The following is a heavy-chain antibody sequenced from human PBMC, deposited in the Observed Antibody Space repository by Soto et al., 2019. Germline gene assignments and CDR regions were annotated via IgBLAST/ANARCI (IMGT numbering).Heavy chain of an antibody. CDR3: TKDWRHGS. J-gene: IGHJ5*02. D-gene: IGHD6-25*01. CDR2: INTSGGSS. V-gene: IGHV3-23*01. CDR1: GFTFSSFA. Sequence: EVQLLESGGGLVQPGGSLRLSCAASGFTFSSFAMNWVRQAPGKGLECVSTINTSGGSSHYADSVKGRFTISRDNSKNTLSLQMSDLRADDTAVYYGTKDWRHGSWGQGTLVTVSS.